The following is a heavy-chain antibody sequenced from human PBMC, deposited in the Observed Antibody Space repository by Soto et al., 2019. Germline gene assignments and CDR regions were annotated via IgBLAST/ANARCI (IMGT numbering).Heavy chain of an antibody. CDR2: IYYSGST. D-gene: IGHD5-18*01. CDR3: ARLCVEGYSYGFTYYYYGMDI. CDR1: GGSISSYY. J-gene: IGHJ6*02. Sequence: SETLSLTCTVSGGSISSYYWSWIRQPPGKGLEWIGYIYYSGSTNYNPSLKSRVTISVDTSKNQFSLKLSSVTAADTAVYYCARLCVEGYSYGFTYYYYGMDIWGQGTTVTVSS. V-gene: IGHV4-59*01.